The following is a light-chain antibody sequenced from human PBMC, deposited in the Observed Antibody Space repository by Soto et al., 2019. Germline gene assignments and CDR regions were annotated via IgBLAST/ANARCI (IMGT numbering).Light chain of an antibody. J-gene: IGLJ2*01. V-gene: IGLV2-23*01. Sequence: QSVLTQPASVSASPTQAITISCTGTSSDVGTFNLVSWYQHRPGEAPILIIYEGTKRPSGISNRFSGSKSGNTASLTISGLQPEDEGDYYCCSYSGQNTVIFGGGTKLTVL. CDR1: SSDVGTFNL. CDR3: CSYSGQNTVI. CDR2: EGT.